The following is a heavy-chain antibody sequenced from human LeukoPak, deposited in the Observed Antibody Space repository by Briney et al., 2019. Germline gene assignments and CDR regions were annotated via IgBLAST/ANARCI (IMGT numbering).Heavy chain of an antibody. J-gene: IGHJ6*02. Sequence: SVKVSCKASGGTFSSYAISWVRQAPGQGLEWMGGIIPIFGTANYAQKFQGRVTITADESTSTAYMELSSLRSEDTAVYYCARVGAAAHGMDVWGQGTTVTVSS. CDR1: GGTFSSYA. CDR2: IIPIFGTA. V-gene: IGHV1-69*01. D-gene: IGHD6-13*01. CDR3: ARVGAAAHGMDV.